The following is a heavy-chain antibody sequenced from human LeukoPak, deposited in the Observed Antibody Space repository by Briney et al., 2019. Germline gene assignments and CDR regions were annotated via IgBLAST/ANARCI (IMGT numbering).Heavy chain of an antibody. CDR1: EFTFSSYG. CDR3: AKFPPKDSSGYYYGDPWDYYMDV. CDR2: IRYDGSNK. V-gene: IGHV3-30*02. D-gene: IGHD3-22*01. J-gene: IGHJ6*03. Sequence: PGGSLRLSCAASEFTFSSYGMHWVRQAPGKGLEWVAFIRYDGSNKYYADSVKGRFTISRDNSKNTLYLQMNSLRAEDTAVYYCAKFPPKDSSGYYYGDPWDYYMDVWGKGTTVTVSS.